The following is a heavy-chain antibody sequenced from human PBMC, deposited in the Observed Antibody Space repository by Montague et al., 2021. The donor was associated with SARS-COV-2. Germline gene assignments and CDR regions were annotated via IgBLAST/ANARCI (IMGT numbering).Heavy chain of an antibody. CDR2: ISSNGGTM. CDR1: GFMFIRYE. V-gene: IGHV3-48*03. D-gene: IGHD3-10*01. CDR3: TRDRGYFGY. Sequence: SLRLSCAASGFMFIRYEMNWVRQAPGKGLEWISHISSNGGTMYYADSVKGRFTISRDNAKNSLYLQMHSLRAEDTGLYYCTRDRGYFGYWGQGTLVTVSS. J-gene: IGHJ4*02.